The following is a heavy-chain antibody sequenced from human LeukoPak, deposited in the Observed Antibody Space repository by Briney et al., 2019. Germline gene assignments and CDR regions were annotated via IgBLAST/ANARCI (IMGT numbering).Heavy chain of an antibody. Sequence: RRSLCLSCAVSGFTFSSYTMNWVRQAAGKGLEGVSKISSSSSTIYYADSVKGRFTISRDNAKNSLYLQMNSLRAEDTAVYYCARDSPQALAIHHAFDIWGHGTMVTVSS. CDR2: ISSSSSTI. CDR3: ARDSPQALAIHHAFDI. V-gene: IGHV3-48*01. D-gene: IGHD5-12*01. CDR1: GFTFSSYT. J-gene: IGHJ3*02.